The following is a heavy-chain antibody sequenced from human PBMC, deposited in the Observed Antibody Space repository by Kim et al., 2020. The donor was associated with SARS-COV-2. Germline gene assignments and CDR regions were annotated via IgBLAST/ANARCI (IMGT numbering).Heavy chain of an antibody. V-gene: IGHV4-31*03. CDR2: IYYSGST. Sequence: SETLSLTCTLSVGSISSGGYYWSWIRQHPGKGLEWIGFIYYSGSTYYNPSLKSRVTISVDTSKNQFSLKLSSVTAADTAVYYCARTHDSSAYYYGHWGQG. CDR1: VGSISSGGYY. J-gene: IGHJ1*01. CDR3: ARTHDSSAYYYGH. D-gene: IGHD3-22*01.